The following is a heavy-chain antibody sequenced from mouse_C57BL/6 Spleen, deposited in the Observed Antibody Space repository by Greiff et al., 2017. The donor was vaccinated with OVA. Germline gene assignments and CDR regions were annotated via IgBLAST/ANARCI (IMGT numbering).Heavy chain of an antibody. CDR3: ARGDRYSNYFDY. CDR2: ISYSGST. V-gene: IGHV3-1*01. Sequence: EVQLQQSGPGMVKPSQSLSLTCTVTGYSITSGYDWHWIRHFPGNKLEWMGYISYSGSTNYNPSLKSRISITHDTSKNHFFLKLNSVATEDTATYYCARGDRYSNYFDYWGQGTTLTVSS. D-gene: IGHD2-5*01. J-gene: IGHJ2*01. CDR1: GYSITSGYD.